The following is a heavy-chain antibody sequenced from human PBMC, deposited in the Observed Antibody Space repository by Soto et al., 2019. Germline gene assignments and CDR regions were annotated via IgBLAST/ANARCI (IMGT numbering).Heavy chain of an antibody. CDR3: AIGHLHYDLWRGYDTGIPRASGA. J-gene: IGHJ4*02. V-gene: IGHV3-30*03. CDR1: GFTFSSYG. D-gene: IGHD3-3*01. CDR2: ISYDGSNK. Sequence: GGSLRLSCAASGFTFSSYGMHWFRQAPGKGLEWVAVISYDGSNKYYADSVKGRFTISRDNSKNTLYLQMNSLRAEDTAVYYCAIGHLHYDLWRGYDTGIPRASGAWGKGTLVTVYS.